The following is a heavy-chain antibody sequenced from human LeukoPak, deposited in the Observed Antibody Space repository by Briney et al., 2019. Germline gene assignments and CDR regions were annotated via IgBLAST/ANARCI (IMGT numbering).Heavy chain of an antibody. V-gene: IGHV3-33*01. J-gene: IGHJ4*02. CDR3: ARWGGDKEYYFDY. CDR1: GFTFRSYG. CDR2: IWYDESKR. Sequence: PGGSLRLSCAASGFTFRSYGMHWVRQAPGKGLEWVADIWYDESKRYYADSVKGRFTISRDKSKNTLYLQINSPRVEDTAVYYCARWGGDKEYYFDYWGQGTLVTVSS. D-gene: IGHD3-10*01.